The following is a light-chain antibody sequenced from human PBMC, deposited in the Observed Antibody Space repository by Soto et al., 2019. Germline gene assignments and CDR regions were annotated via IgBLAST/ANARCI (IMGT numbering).Light chain of an antibody. J-gene: IGLJ1*01. CDR3: QSYDSSLSGYV. CDR1: SSNIGGGYE. Sequence: QSVLTQPPSVSEAPGQRVTISCTGSSSNIGGGYEAHWYQQVPGTAPKLLIYENNNRPSGVADRLSGSKSGNSASLAITGLQDEDEAEYYCQSYDSSLSGYVFGTGTKVTVL. V-gene: IGLV1-40*01. CDR2: ENN.